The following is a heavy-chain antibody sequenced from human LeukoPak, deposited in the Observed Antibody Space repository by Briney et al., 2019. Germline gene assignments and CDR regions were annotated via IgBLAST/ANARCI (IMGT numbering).Heavy chain of an antibody. CDR1: GGSISSYY. Sequence: PSETLSLTCTVSGGSISSYYWSWIRQPAGQGLEWIGRIYTSGSTNYNPSLKSRVTMSVDTSKNQFSLKLSSVTAADTAVYYCARGHCSGGSCIAIDYWGQGTLDTVSS. D-gene: IGHD2-15*01. CDR2: IYTSGST. CDR3: ARGHCSGGSCIAIDY. J-gene: IGHJ4*02. V-gene: IGHV4-4*07.